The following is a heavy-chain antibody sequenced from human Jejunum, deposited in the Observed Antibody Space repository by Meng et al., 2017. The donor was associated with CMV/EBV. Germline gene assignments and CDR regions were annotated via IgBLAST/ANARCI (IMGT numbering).Heavy chain of an antibody. CDR2: IRNKVNSYTT. J-gene: IGHJ4*02. V-gene: IGHV3-72*01. CDR1: GFIFSDHF. D-gene: IGHD6-13*01. CDR3: ARDISSSVTGC. Sequence: QLVESGGGLFQPGGSLSPSCSASGFIFSDHFMDWVRQAPGKGLEWVARIRNKVNSYTTEYAASVRGRFTISRDDSKNSLYLQMNSLKTEDTAVYYCARDISSSVTGCWGQGTLVTVSS.